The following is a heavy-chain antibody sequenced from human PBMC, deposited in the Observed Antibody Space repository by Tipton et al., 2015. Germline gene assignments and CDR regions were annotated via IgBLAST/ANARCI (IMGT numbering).Heavy chain of an antibody. CDR1: GGSVSSSSYY. CDR3: AREKGERRKVYAEFYCFDY. Sequence: TLSLTCTVSGGSVSSSSYYWGWIRQSPGKGLEWIGSIYYSGSTYHNPSLKSRVSIFVDTSKNQFSLKLSSVTAADTAVCYCAREKGERRKVYAEFYCFDYWGQGSLVTVSS. V-gene: IGHV4-39*01. CDR2: IYYSGST. J-gene: IGHJ4*02. D-gene: IGHD2-8*01.